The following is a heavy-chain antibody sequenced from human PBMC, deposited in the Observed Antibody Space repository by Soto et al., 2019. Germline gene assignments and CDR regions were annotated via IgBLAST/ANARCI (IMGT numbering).Heavy chain of an antibody. CDR1: GFTFRSFT. CDR3: TRDASRDSSARGWFDP. Sequence: GTLLLSCTASGFTFRSFTMNWVRQAPGKGLEWVSTISSNSAYIYYTDALRGRFTISRDNAKNSLHLQMNSLRAEDTAVYYCTRDASRDSSARGWFDPWGPGTLVTVS. V-gene: IGHV3-21*01. CDR2: ISSNSAYI. D-gene: IGHD6-13*01. J-gene: IGHJ5*02.